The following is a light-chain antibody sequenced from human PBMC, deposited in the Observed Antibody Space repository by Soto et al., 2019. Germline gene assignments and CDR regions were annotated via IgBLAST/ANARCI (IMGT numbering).Light chain of an antibody. J-gene: IGKJ2*01. CDR2: DAS. V-gene: IGKV3-11*01. CDR3: QQRSNWPPYT. CDR1: QSVSSY. Sequence: EIVLSQSPAPLSLSPGERATLSCRASQSVSSYLAWYQQKPGQAPRLLIYDASNRATGIPARFSGSGSGTDFTLTISSLEPEDFAVYYCQQRSNWPPYTFGQGTKLDIK.